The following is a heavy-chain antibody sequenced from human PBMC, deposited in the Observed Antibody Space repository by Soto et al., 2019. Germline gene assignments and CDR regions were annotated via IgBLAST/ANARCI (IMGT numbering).Heavy chain of an antibody. CDR2: IIPIFGTA. J-gene: IGHJ5*02. Sequence: QVQLVQSGAEVKKPGSSVKVSCKASGGTFSSYAISWVRQAPGQGLEWMGGIIPIFGTANYAQKFQGRVTITADESTSTAYMELSSLRSEDTAVYYCARDLPRDCSGGSCYFSWFDPWGQGTLVTVSS. CDR3: ARDLPRDCSGGSCYFSWFDP. CDR1: GGTFSSYA. D-gene: IGHD2-15*01. V-gene: IGHV1-69*01.